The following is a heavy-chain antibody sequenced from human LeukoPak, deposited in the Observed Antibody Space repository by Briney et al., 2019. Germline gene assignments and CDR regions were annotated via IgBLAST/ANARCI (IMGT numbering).Heavy chain of an antibody. CDR3: ARDWTYYDSSGYFDY. D-gene: IGHD3-22*01. CDR1: GLTFSRYW. V-gene: IGHV3-74*01. Sequence: PGGSPGLSCAASGLTFSRYWMHWVRQAPGKGLVWVSRINSDGRSTSYADSVKGRFTISRDNAKNTLYLQMNRLRAEDTAVYYCARDWTYYDSSGYFDYWGQGTVDTVSS. CDR2: INSDGRST. J-gene: IGHJ4*02.